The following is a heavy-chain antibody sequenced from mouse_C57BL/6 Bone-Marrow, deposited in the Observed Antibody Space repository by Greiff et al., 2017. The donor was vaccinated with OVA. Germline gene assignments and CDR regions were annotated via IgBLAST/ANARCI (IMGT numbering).Heavy chain of an antibody. D-gene: IGHD2-3*01. J-gene: IGHJ2*01. Sequence: QVHVKQSGPELVKPGASVKISCKASGYAFSSSWMNWVKQRPGKGLEWIGRIYPGDGDTNYNGKFKGKATLTADKSSSTAYMQLSSLTSEDSAVYFCARSAYDGYYYFDYWGQGTTLTVSS. CDR1: GYAFSSSW. V-gene: IGHV1-82*01. CDR2: IYPGDGDT. CDR3: ARSAYDGYYYFDY.